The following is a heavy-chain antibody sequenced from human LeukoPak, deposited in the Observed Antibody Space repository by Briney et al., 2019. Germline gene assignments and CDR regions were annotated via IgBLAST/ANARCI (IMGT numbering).Heavy chain of an antibody. J-gene: IGHJ4*02. CDR2: ISPTSGGT. CDR3: ASEAYYYDSSGYYFPGGFDY. V-gene: IGHV1-2*02. CDR1: GYTFTGYY. Sequence: ASVKVSCKASGYTFTGYYMHWVRQAPGQGLEWMGWISPTSGGTNYAQKFQGRVTMTRDTSISTAYMELSRLRSDDTAVYYCASEAYYYDSSGYYFPGGFDYWGQGTLVTVSS. D-gene: IGHD3-22*01.